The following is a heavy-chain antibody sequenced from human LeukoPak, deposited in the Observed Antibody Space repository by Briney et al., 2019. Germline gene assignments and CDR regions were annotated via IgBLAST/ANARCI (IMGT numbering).Heavy chain of an antibody. V-gene: IGHV3-21*01. J-gene: IGHJ6*04. CDR3: ARALWFGELLSYSYYGMDV. D-gene: IGHD3-10*01. Sequence: GGSLRLSCAASGFTFSSYSMNWVRQAPGKGLEWVSSISSSSSYIYYADSVKGRFTISRDNAKNSLYLQMNSLRAEDTAVYYCARALWFGELLSYSYYGMDVWGKGTTVTVSS. CDR2: ISSSSSYI. CDR1: GFTFSSYS.